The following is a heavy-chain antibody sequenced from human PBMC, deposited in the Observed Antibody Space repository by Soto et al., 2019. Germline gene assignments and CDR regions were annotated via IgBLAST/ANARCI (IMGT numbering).Heavy chain of an antibody. V-gene: IGHV4-34*01. Sequence: QVQLQQWGAGLLKPSETLSLTCAVYGGSFSGYYWSWIRQPPGKGLEWIGEINHSGSTNYNPSLKSRVTISVDTSKNQFSLKLSSVTAADTAVYYCARCDSSGYQGWFDPWGQGTLVTVSS. D-gene: IGHD3-22*01. CDR3: ARCDSSGYQGWFDP. CDR2: INHSGST. CDR1: GGSFSGYY. J-gene: IGHJ5*02.